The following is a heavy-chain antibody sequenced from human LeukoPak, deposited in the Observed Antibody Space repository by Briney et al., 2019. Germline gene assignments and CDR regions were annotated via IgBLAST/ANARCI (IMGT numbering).Heavy chain of an antibody. CDR2: IYTSGST. J-gene: IGHJ6*02. D-gene: IGHD3-10*01. CDR1: GGSISSYY. V-gene: IGHV4-4*07. CDR3: ARDGRITMVRGVTDGMDV. Sequence: SGTLSLTCTVSGGSISSYYWSWIRQPAGKGLEWVGRIYTSGSTNYNPSLKSRVTMSVDTSKNQFSLKLSSVTAADTAVYYCARDGRITMVRGVTDGMDVWGQGTTVTVSS.